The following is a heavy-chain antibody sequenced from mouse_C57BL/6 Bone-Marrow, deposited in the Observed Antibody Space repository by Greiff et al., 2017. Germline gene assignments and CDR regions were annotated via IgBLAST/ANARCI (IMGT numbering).Heavy chain of an antibody. CDR3: ARDRRAYYSNWNYFDY. Sequence: EVKLVESGGGLVKPGGSLKLSCAASGFTFSSYAMSWVRQTPEKRLEWVATISDGGSYTYYPDNVKGRFTISRDNAKNSLYLQMSHLKSEDTAMYYCARDRRAYYSNWNYFDYWGQGTLSQSPQ. V-gene: IGHV5-4*01. J-gene: IGHJ2*01. CDR2: ISDGGSYT. CDR1: GFTFSSYA. D-gene: IGHD2-5*01.